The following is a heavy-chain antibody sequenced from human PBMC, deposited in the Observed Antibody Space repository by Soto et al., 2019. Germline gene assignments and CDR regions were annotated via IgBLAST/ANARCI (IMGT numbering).Heavy chain of an antibody. V-gene: IGHV1-3*01. CDR2: INAGNGNT. Sequence: QVQLVQSGAEVKKPGDSVKVSCKASGYTFTSYAMHWVRQAPGQRLEWMGWINAGNGNTKYSPKFQGRVTSTRDTTASTAYMELSSLRAEDTAVYYCATTTDYYGSGRYGMDVWGQGTTVTVSS. D-gene: IGHD3-10*01. CDR3: ATTTDYYGSGRYGMDV. J-gene: IGHJ6*02. CDR1: GYTFTSYA.